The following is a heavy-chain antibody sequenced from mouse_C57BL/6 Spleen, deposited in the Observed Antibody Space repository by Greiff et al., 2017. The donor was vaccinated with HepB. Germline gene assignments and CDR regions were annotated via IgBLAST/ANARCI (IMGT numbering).Heavy chain of an antibody. CDR2: IDPSDSYT. CDR3: ARGAALGFDY. Sequence: QVQLQQPGAELVMPGASVKLSCKASGYTFTSYWMHWVKQRPGQGLEWIGEIDPSDSYTNYNQKFKGNSTLTVDKSSSTAYMQLSSLTSEDSAVYYCARGAALGFDYWGQGTTLTVSS. CDR1: GYTFTSYW. V-gene: IGHV1-69*01. D-gene: IGHD6-1*01. J-gene: IGHJ2*01.